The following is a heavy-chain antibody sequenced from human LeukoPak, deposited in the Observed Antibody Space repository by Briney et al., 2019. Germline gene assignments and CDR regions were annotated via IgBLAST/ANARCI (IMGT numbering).Heavy chain of an antibody. J-gene: IGHJ4*02. CDR3: ARVGRYYYDSSGYRKNYFDY. Sequence: SETLSLTCAVSGYSVISGYYWVWIRQPAGGGLEWIGRIFSSGSTDYNASLKSRLTMSLDTSKNQFSLKLISVTAADTAVYYCARVGRYYYDSSGYRKNYFDYWGQGTLVTVSS. CDR2: IFSSGST. D-gene: IGHD3-22*01. V-gene: IGHV4-38-2*01. CDR1: GYSVISGYY.